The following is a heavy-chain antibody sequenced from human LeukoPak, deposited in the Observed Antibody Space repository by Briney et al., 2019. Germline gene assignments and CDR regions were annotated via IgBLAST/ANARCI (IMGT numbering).Heavy chain of an antibody. CDR2: IYWNDDK. D-gene: IGHD6-13*01. CDR3: AHKSYSSSWPNWFDP. V-gene: IGHV2-5*01. J-gene: IGHJ5*02. Sequence: ESGPTLVKPTQTLTLTCTFSGFSLSTSGVGVGWIRQPPGKALEWLAPIYWNDDKRYSPSLKSRLTITKDTSKNQVVLTMTNMDPVDTATYYCAHKSYSSSWPNWFDPWGQGTLVTISS. CDR1: GFSLSTSGVG.